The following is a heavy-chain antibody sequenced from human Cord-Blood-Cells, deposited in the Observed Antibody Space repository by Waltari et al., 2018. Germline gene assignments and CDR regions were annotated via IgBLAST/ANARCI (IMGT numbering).Heavy chain of an antibody. CDR2: ISYSGST. CDR1: GGSISSSSYY. Sequence: QLQLQESGPGLVKPSETLSLTCTVSGGSISSSSYYWGWIRQPPGKGLEWIGSISYSGSTNYNPSLKSRVTISVDTSKNQFALKLSSVTAADTAVYYCARRFPYYDFWSGYYDAFDIWGQGTMVTVSS. CDR3: ARRFPYYDFWSGYYDAFDI. D-gene: IGHD3-3*01. J-gene: IGHJ3*02. V-gene: IGHV4-39*01.